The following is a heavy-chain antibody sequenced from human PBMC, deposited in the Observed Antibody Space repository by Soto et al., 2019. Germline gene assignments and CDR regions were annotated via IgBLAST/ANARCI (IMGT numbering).Heavy chain of an antibody. V-gene: IGHV4-39*01. J-gene: IGHJ4*02. CDR3: AGSGWYKYYFDY. Sequence: QLQLQESGPGLVKPSETLSLTCTVSGGSISSSSYYWGWIRQPPGKGLEWIGSIYYSGSTYYNPSLKSRVTISVDTSKNQFSLKLSSVTAADTAVYYCAGSGWYKYYFDYWGQGTLVTVSS. CDR2: IYYSGST. D-gene: IGHD6-19*01. CDR1: GGSISSSSYY.